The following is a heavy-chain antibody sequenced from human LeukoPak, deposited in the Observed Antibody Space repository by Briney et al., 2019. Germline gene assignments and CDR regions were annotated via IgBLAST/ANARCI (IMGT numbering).Heavy chain of an antibody. CDR1: GFTFSDFY. D-gene: IGHD3-10*01. CDR2: ISGSSSYT. Sequence: GGSLRLSCAASGFTFSDFYMNWIRQAPGKGLEWVSYISGSSSYTNYADSVKGRFTISRDNAKNSLYLQMNSLRAEDTAVYYCARVATMVRVPLDALDIWGQGTMVSVSS. J-gene: IGHJ3*02. V-gene: IGHV3-11*06. CDR3: ARVATMVRVPLDALDI.